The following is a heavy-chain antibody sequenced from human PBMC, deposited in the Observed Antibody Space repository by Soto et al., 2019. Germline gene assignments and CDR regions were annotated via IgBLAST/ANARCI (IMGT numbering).Heavy chain of an antibody. V-gene: IGHV3-23*01. CDR3: AKVGPSYYYGMDV. CDR2: ISGSGRTI. J-gene: IGHJ6*02. D-gene: IGHD1-26*01. Sequence: PGGSLRLSCAASGLDFSSEVMCWVRQAPGKGLEWVSSISGSGRTIYHADSMRGRFAISRDNSKNRLYLQLNNLRVDETSGYYCAKVGPSYYYGMDVWGQGTTVTVSS. CDR1: GLDFSSEV.